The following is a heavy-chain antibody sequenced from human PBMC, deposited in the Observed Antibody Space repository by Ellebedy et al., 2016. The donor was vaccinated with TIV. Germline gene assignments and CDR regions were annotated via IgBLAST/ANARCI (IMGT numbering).Heavy chain of an antibody. J-gene: IGHJ4*02. V-gene: IGHV3-74*01. CDR3: ARGGRDQWLIDY. CDR2: INRDGSSA. D-gene: IGHD6-19*01. Sequence: PGGSLRLSCAASGFTFSNYWIHWVRQAPGKGLVWLSRINRDGSSANYADSVKGRFSISRDNSKNKLYVQMNSLRAEDTAVYYCARGGRDQWLIDYWGQGTLVTVSS. CDR1: GFTFSNYW.